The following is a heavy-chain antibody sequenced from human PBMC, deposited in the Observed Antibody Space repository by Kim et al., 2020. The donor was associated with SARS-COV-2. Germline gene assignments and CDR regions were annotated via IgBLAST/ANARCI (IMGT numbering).Heavy chain of an antibody. V-gene: IGHV3-15*01. Sequence: GGSLRLSCAASGFTFSNAWMSWVRQAPGKGLEWVGRIKSKTDGGTTDYAAPVKGRFTISRDDSKNTLYLQMNSLKTEDTAVYYCTTDPRRYCSGGSCGYWGQGTLVTVSS. D-gene: IGHD2-15*01. CDR1: GFTFSNAW. CDR3: TTDPRRYCSGGSCGY. CDR2: IKSKTDGGTT. J-gene: IGHJ4*02.